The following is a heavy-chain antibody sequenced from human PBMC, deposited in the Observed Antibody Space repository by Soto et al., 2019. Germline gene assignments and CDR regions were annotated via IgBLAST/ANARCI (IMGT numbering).Heavy chain of an antibody. Sequence: GASVKVSCKASGGTFSSYTISWVRQAPGQGLEWMGRIIPILGIANYAQKFQGRVTITADKSTSTAYMELSSLRSEDTAVYYCARWSLGYSFDYWGQGTLVTVSS. CDR3: ARWSLGYSFDY. D-gene: IGHD2-2*02. CDR1: GGTFSSYT. V-gene: IGHV1-69*02. CDR2: IIPILGIA. J-gene: IGHJ4*02.